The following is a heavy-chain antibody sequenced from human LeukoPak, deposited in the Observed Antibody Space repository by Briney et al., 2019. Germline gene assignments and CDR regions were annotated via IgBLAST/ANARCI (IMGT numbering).Heavy chain of an antibody. Sequence: GGSLRLSCAASTFTFSSYSMHWVRQAPGKGLEWVAVISYDGNNQYYADSVKGRFTISRDNSKSTLYLQMNSLRAEDTAVYYCARDADTSGWRHFDYWGQGTLVAVSS. CDR3: ARDADTSGWRHFDY. J-gene: IGHJ4*02. CDR2: ISYDGNNQ. CDR1: TFTFSSYS. D-gene: IGHD6-19*01. V-gene: IGHV3-30-3*01.